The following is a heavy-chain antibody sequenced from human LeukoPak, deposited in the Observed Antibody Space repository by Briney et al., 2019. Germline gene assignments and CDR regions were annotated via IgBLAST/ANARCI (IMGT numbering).Heavy chain of an antibody. CDR2: IASDGSST. V-gene: IGHV3-74*01. CDR1: GFTFSSYW. Sequence: GGSLRLSCAASGFTFSSYWMSWVRQAPGKGLVWVSRIASDGSSTTYADSVKGRFSISRDNAKNTLYLQMNSLRVEDTAVYYCARGRPHGNDYWGQGTLVTVSS. J-gene: IGHJ4*02. D-gene: IGHD4-23*01. CDR3: ARGRPHGNDY.